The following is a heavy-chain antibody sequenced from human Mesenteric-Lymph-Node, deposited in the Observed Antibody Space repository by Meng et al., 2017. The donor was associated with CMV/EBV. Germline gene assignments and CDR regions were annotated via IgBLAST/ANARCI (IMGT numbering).Heavy chain of an antibody. Sequence: PQQWCGPGRVKPSETLSLKFTFSDGSISSCWTSWGWIRQPPGKGLEWIGSFFFSGRAPYNPALESRVTISIDKAKNAFFLNLGSVTAADTAMSFCARDTLTYSYGPGWIDPWGQGTLVTVSS. D-gene: IGHD3-10*01. CDR2: FFFSGRA. CDR1: DGSISSCWTS. CDR3: ARDTLTYSYGPGWIDP. J-gene: IGHJ5*02. V-gene: IGHV4-39*02.